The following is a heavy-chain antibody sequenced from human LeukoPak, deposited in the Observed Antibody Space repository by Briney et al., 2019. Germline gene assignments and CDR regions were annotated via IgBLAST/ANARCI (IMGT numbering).Heavy chain of an antibody. CDR3: ATEGGELFYFDY. D-gene: IGHD3-10*01. V-gene: IGHV3-33*01. J-gene: IGHJ4*02. Sequence: GGSLRLSCAASGFTFSSYGMHWVRQAPGKGLEWVAVIWYGGSNKYYADSVKGRFTISRDNSKNTLYLQMNSLRAEDTAVYYCATEGGELFYFDYWGQGTLVTVSS. CDR1: GFTFSSYG. CDR2: IWYGGSNK.